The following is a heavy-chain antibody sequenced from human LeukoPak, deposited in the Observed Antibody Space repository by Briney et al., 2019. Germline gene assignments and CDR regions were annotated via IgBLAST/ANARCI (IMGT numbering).Heavy chain of an antibody. J-gene: IGHJ4*02. CDR1: GFTFSSYS. CDR3: ARDSSGWKYYFDY. Sequence: GGSLRLSCAASGFTFSSYSMNWVRQAPGKGLEWVSYISSGGSTIYYADSVKGRFTISRDNAKNSLYLQMTSLRDEDTAVYYCARDSSGWKYYFDYWGQGTLATVSS. CDR2: ISSGGSTI. D-gene: IGHD6-19*01. V-gene: IGHV3-48*02.